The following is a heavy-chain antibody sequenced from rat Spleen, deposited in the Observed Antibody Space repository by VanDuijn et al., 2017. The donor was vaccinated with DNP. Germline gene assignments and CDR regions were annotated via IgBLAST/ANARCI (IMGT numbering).Heavy chain of an antibody. CDR2: ITPDGSTT. Sequence: EVQLVETGGGLVQPGRSLKLSCVASGFTFSSYWMFWIRQAPGEGLEWVSSITPDGSTTHYSDSVRGRFSISRDNGENTVYLQMNSLRSEDMATYYCATHNYYFDYWGQGVMVTVSS. V-gene: IGHV5-58*01. J-gene: IGHJ2*01. CDR1: GFTFSSYW. D-gene: IGHD1-4*01. CDR3: ATHNYYFDY.